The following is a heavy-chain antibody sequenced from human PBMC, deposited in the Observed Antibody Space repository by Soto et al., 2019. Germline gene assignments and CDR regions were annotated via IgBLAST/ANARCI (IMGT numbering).Heavy chain of an antibody. Sequence: GGSLRLSCDASGFTLRNYAMTWIRQAPGKGLEWVSLISANDVGTYYAESVKTRFTISTDQSRNTVYLQMDSLRVDDTAIYYCAKAKNDYNWDNRPPFDYWGQGTLVIASS. V-gene: IGHV3-23*01. J-gene: IGHJ4*02. CDR2: ISANDVGT. CDR3: AKAKNDYNWDNRPPFDY. D-gene: IGHD1-20*01. CDR1: GFTLRNYA.